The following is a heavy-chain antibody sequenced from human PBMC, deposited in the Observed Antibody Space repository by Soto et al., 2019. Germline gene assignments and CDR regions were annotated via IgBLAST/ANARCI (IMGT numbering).Heavy chain of an antibody. D-gene: IGHD2-2*01. CDR1: GGSISSGDYY. V-gene: IGHV4-30-4*01. J-gene: IGHJ6*02. CDR3: ARAGDIVVVPAQFDYGMDV. CDR2: IYYSGST. Sequence: SETLSLTCTVSGGSISSGDYYWSWIRQPPGKGLEWIGYIYYSGSTYYNPSLKSRVNISVDTSKNQFSLKLSSVTAADTAVYYCARAGDIVVVPAQFDYGMDVWGQGTTVTVSS.